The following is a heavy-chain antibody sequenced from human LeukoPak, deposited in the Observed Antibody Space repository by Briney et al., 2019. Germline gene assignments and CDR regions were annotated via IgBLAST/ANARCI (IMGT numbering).Heavy chain of an antibody. Sequence: ASVKVSCKASGYTFTGYYMHWVRQAPGQGLEWMGIINPSGGSTSYAQKFQGRVTMTRDTSTSTVYMELSSLRSEDTAVYYCAREGTRRFGGMGYGSGSYYGYWGQGTLVTVSS. CDR2: INPSGGST. J-gene: IGHJ4*02. D-gene: IGHD3-10*01. CDR1: GYTFTGYY. V-gene: IGHV1-46*01. CDR3: AREGTRRFGGMGYGSGSYYGY.